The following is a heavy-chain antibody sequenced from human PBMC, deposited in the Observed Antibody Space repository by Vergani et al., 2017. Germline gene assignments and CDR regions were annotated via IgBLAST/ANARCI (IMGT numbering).Heavy chain of an antibody. CDR1: GFTVSSNY. Sequence: EVQLVESGGGLIQPGGSLRLSCAASGFTVSSNYMSWVRQAPGKGLEWVSVIYSGGSTYYADSVKGRFTISRDNAKNSLYLQMNSLRAEDTAVYYCARDRSGSSSPFDYWGQGTLVTVSS. J-gene: IGHJ4*02. CDR2: IYSGGST. CDR3: ARDRSGSSSPFDY. D-gene: IGHD6-6*01. V-gene: IGHV3-53*01.